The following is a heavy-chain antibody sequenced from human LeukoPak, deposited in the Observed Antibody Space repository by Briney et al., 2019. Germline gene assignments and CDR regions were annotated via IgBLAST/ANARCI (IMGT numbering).Heavy chain of an antibody. V-gene: IGHV4-59*08. D-gene: IGHD3-22*01. CDR1: GDSISSHY. CDR3: ARRYYYDTSSYRSYWYFDL. CDR2: IHYTGIT. Sequence: SETLSLPCTVSGDSISSHYWSWFRQPPGKGLEWIGYIHYTGITKYNPSLKSGVTISLDTSKNQFSLKLSSVTAADTAVYYCARRYYYDTSSYRSYWYFDLWGRGTLVTVSS. J-gene: IGHJ2*01.